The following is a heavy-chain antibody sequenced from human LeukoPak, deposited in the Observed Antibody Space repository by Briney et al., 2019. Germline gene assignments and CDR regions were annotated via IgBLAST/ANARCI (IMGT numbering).Heavy chain of an antibody. CDR1: GGSISSYY. D-gene: IGHD6-6*01. V-gene: IGHV4-59*01. J-gene: IGHJ6*03. Sequence: AETLSLPCTVSGGSISSYYWSWIRQPPGKGLEWIGYIYYSGSTNYNPSLKSRVTISVDTSKNQFSLKLSSVTAADTAVYYCARKAARTRHYYYYYMDVWGKGTTVTVSS. CDR2: IYYSGST. CDR3: ARKAARTRHYYYYYMDV.